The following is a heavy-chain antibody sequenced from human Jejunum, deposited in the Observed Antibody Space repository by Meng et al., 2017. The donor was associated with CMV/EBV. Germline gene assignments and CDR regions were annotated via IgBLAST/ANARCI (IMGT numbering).Heavy chain of an antibody. CDR2: IYYSVTT. CDR1: GGAFTSSNCY. CDR3: TRELGSYGSRIDY. J-gene: IGHJ4*02. V-gene: IGHV4-39*07. Sequence: GGAFTSSNCYWGWVRQPPGKGLEWIGNIYYSVTTYCNPSIKRGGTISVDTSKTQFSLKLSSVTAADTAVYYCTRELGSYGSRIDYWGQGTLVTVSS. D-gene: IGHD5-18*01.